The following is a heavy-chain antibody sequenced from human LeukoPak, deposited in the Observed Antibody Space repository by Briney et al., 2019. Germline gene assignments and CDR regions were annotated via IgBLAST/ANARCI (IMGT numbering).Heavy chain of an antibody. Sequence: GGSLRLSCSASGFTFSSYWMSWVRRAPGKGLEWVANINQDGSAIYYVGSVRGRFTASRDNDKNSLYLQMNSLRAEDTAVYYCARENSSRYDFWSGATAFDIWGQGTMVTVSS. CDR3: ARENSSRYDFWSGATAFDI. CDR2: INQDGSAI. D-gene: IGHD3-3*01. J-gene: IGHJ3*02. CDR1: GFTFSSYW. V-gene: IGHV3-7*01.